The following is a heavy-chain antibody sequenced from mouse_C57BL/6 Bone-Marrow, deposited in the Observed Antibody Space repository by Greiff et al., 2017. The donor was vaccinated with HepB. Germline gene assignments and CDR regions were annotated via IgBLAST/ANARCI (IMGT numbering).Heavy chain of an antibody. D-gene: IGHD1-1*01. J-gene: IGHJ4*01. CDR2: IYPSDSET. V-gene: IGHV1-61*01. Sequence: QVQLQQPGAELVRPGSSVKLSCKASGYTFTSYWMDWVKQRPGQGLEWIGNIYPSDSETHYNQKFKDKATLTVDKSSSTAYMQLISLTSEDSAVYYCARVLRTYYYAMDYWGQGTSVTVSS. CDR3: ARVLRTYYYAMDY. CDR1: GYTFTSYW.